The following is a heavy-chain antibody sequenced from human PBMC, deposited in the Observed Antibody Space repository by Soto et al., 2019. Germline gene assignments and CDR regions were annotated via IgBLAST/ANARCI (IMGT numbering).Heavy chain of an antibody. CDR3: ATRIGNIGWYWLDT. V-gene: IGHV1-58*01. CDR1: GFTFSSSA. D-gene: IGHD6-19*01. J-gene: IGHJ5*02. CDR2: IVLGNGNT. Sequence: SVKVSCKASGFTFSSSAVQWVRQARGQPLEWIGWIVLGNGNTNYAQKFQQRVTITRDMSTSTAYMEVRSLTSEDTAVYYCATRIGNIGWYWLDTWGQGTLVTVSS.